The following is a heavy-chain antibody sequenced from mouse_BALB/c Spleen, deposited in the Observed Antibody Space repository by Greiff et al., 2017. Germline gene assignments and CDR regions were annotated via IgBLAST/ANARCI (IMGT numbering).Heavy chain of an antibody. CDR2: IDPENGNT. CDR1: GFNIKDYY. D-gene: IGHD2-2*01. J-gene: IGHJ2*01. V-gene: IGHV14-1*02. CDR3: ARGYDEYYFDY. Sequence: VQLQQSGAELVRPGALVKLSCKASGFNIKDYYMHWVKQRPEQGLEWIGWIDPENGNTIYDPKFQGKASITADTSSNTAYLQLSSLTSEDTAVYYCARGYDEYYFDYWGQGTTLTVSS.